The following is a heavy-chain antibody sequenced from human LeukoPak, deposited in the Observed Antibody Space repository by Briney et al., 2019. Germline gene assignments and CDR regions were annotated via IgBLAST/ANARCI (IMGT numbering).Heavy chain of an antibody. CDR1: GGTFSSYA. V-gene: IGHV1-69*13. D-gene: IGHD4-17*01. CDR3: ARARHDYGDSTYYFDY. CDR2: IIPIFGTA. Sequence: SVKVSCKASGGTFSSYAISWVRQAPGQGLEWMGGIIPIFGTANYAQKFQGRVTITADESTSTAYMELSSLRSEDTAVYYCARARHDYGDSTYYFDYWGQGTLVTVSS. J-gene: IGHJ4*02.